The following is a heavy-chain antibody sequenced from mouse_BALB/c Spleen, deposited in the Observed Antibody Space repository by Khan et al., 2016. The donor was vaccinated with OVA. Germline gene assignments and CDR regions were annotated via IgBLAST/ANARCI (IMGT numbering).Heavy chain of an antibody. CDR3: ARGNYYGYAMDY. CDR1: GYSITSNYA. D-gene: IGHD1-1*01. V-gene: IGHV3-2*02. J-gene: IGHJ4*01. CDR2: ISYSGST. Sequence: EVQLQESGPGLVKPSQSLSLTCTVTGYSITSNYAWNWIRQLPGNKLEWMGYISYSGSTSYNPSLKSRISITRDTSKNQFFLQLNSVTTEDAVTYYCARGNYYGYAMDYWGQGTSVTVSS.